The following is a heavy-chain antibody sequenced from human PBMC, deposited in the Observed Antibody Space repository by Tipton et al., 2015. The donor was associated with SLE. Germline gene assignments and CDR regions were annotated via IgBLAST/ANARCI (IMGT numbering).Heavy chain of an antibody. CDR2: IYYSGST. CDR1: GGSISSSSYY. CDR3: ARGFDDSSGNAFDI. D-gene: IGHD3-22*01. J-gene: IGHJ3*02. Sequence: TLSLTCTVSGGSISSSSYYWDWIRQPPGKGLEWIGSIYYSGSTYYNPSLKSRVTISVDTSKNQFSLKLSSVTAADTAVYYCARGFDDSSGNAFDIWGQGTMVTVSS. V-gene: IGHV4-39*01.